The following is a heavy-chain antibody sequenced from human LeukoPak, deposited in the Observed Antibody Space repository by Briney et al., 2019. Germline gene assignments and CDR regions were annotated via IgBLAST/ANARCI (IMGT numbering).Heavy chain of an antibody. CDR1: GGSIRSSYYY. Sequence: SETLSLTCTVSGGSIRSSYYYWGWIRQHPGKGLEWIGYIYYSGSTYYNPSLKSRVTISVDTSKNQFSLKLSSVTAADTAVYYCARGWGRGPLGYCSSTSCSGGMDVWGQGTTVTVSS. D-gene: IGHD2-2*01. V-gene: IGHV4-31*03. J-gene: IGHJ6*02. CDR2: IYYSGST. CDR3: ARGWGRGPLGYCSSTSCSGGMDV.